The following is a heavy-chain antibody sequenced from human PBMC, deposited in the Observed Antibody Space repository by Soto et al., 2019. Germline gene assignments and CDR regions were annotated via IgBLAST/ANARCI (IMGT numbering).Heavy chain of an antibody. J-gene: IGHJ4*02. CDR2: IYYSGST. D-gene: IGHD3-16*02. V-gene: IGHV4-31*03. CDR1: GGSISSGGYY. Sequence: QVQLQESGPGLVKPSQTLSLTCTVSGGSISSGGYYWSWIRQHPGKGLEWIGYIYYSGSTYYNPSLKRRVTISVDTSKNQFSLKLSSVTAADTAVYYCARSYYDYIWGSYRSLVGVGCFDYWGQGTLVTVSS. CDR3: ARSYYDYIWGSYRSLVGVGCFDY.